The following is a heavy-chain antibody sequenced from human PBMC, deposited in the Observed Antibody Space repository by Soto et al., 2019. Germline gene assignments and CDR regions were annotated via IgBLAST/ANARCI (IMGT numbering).Heavy chain of an antibody. CDR3: ARVERGTATTVVYAFDI. Sequence: QVQLQQWGAGLLKPSETLSLTCAVFGGSVNSGNSYWSWIRQPPGKGLEWIGEMSHSGGTHFNPSLKSRVTSSVAPSKNHFSLKMSSVTAADTALYYCARVERGTATTVVYAFDIWGPGTMVTVSS. V-gene: IGHV4-34*01. J-gene: IGHJ3*02. CDR1: GGSVNSGNSY. D-gene: IGHD1-1*01. CDR2: MSHSGGT.